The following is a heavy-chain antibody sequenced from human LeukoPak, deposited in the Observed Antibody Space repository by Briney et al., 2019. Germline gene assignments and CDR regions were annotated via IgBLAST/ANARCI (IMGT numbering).Heavy chain of an antibody. J-gene: IGHJ4*02. CDR1: GFSLSTNGVG. V-gene: IGHV2-5*01. CDR3: AHRLRDSGNQCYFDY. D-gene: IGHD3-10*01. CDR2: LYWNDYK. Sequence: SGPTLVNPTQTLTLTCTFSGFSLSTNGVGVGWIRRPPGKALEWLALLYWNDYKYYSPSLKSRLSITRDTSNNQVVLTMTNMDPVDTATYYCAHRLRDSGNQCYFDYWGQGTLVTVSS.